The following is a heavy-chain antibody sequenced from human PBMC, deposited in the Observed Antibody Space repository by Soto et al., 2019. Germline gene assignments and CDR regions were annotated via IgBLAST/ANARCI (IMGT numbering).Heavy chain of an antibody. V-gene: IGHV1-18*01. CDR3: ARALGYCSSTSCQYYYYYGMDV. CDR2: ISAYNGNT. Sequence: QVQLVQSGAEVKKPGASVKVSCKASGYTFTSYGISWVRQAPGQGLEWMGWISAYNGNTNYAQKLQGRVTMTTDTPTSTAYMELRSLRSDDTAVYYCARALGYCSSTSCQYYYYYGMDVWGQGTTVTVSS. D-gene: IGHD2-2*01. J-gene: IGHJ6*02. CDR1: GYTFTSYG.